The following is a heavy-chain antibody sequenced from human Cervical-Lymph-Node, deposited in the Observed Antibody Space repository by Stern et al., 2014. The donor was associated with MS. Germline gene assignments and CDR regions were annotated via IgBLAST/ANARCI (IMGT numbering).Heavy chain of an antibody. CDR2: IVVGSGNT. Sequence: QLVESGPEVKKPGTSVKVSCKASGFTFTSSAVQWVRQARGQRLEWLGWIVVGSGNTNYAQKFQERVTITRDMSTSTAYMELSSLRSEDTAVYYCAAALRLGELSLDLWGRGTLVTVSS. CDR1: GFTFTSSA. J-gene: IGHJ2*01. CDR3: AAALRLGELSLDL. D-gene: IGHD3-16*02. V-gene: IGHV1-58*01.